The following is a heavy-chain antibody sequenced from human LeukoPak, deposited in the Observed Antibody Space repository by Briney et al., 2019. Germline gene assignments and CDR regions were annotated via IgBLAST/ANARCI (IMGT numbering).Heavy chain of an antibody. Sequence: GGSLRLSCSASGFPFSSYAMHWVRQAPGKGLEYVSAISDSGGSTYYADSVKGRFTISRDNSKNTLYLQMNSLRAEDTAVYYCAKDEMDIVVVPAAMRYYFDYWGQGTLVTVSS. V-gene: IGHV3-64*04. J-gene: IGHJ4*02. D-gene: IGHD2-2*03. CDR3: AKDEMDIVVVPAAMRYYFDY. CDR1: GFPFSSYA. CDR2: ISDSGGST.